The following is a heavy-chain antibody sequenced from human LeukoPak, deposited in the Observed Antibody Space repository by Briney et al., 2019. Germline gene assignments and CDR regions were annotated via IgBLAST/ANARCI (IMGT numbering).Heavy chain of an antibody. CDR2: ISGGGGST. D-gene: IGHD3-22*01. CDR1: GFTFSNYW. J-gene: IGHJ3*02. Sequence: GGSLRLSCAASGFTFSNYWLHWVRQAPGKGLEWVSTISGGGGSTYYADSAKGRFTISRDNSKNTLYLQMNSLRAEDTAIYYCAKEYYYDSSGSYRAGDAFDIWGQGTMVTVSS. V-gene: IGHV3-23*01. CDR3: AKEYYYDSSGSYRAGDAFDI.